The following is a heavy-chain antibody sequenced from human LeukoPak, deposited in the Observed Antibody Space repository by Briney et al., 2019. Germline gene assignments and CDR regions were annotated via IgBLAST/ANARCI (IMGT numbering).Heavy chain of an antibody. D-gene: IGHD3-10*01. CDR3: ARDGLTYYGSGSYGSY. V-gene: IGHV1-69*13. CDR2: IIPIFGTA. Sequence: SVKVSCKASGGTFSSQAISWVRQAPGQGLEWMGGIIPIFGTANYAQKFQGRVTIIADESTSTAYMELSSLRSEDTAVNYCARDGLTYYGSGSYGSYWGQGTLVTVSS. J-gene: IGHJ4*02. CDR1: GGTFSSQA.